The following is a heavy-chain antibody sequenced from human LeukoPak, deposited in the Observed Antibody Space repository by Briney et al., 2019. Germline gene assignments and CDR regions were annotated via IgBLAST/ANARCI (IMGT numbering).Heavy chain of an antibody. CDR1: GFPFSSYW. Sequence: GGSLRLSCVASGFPFSSYWMTWVRQAPGKGLEWVSAISGSGTITYYADSVKGRFTISRDTSKNTLYLQMKALRAEDTALYYCAKGFVTYYDYWGQGTLVTVSS. CDR3: AKGFVTYYDY. D-gene: IGHD3-16*02. V-gene: IGHV3-23*01. J-gene: IGHJ4*02. CDR2: ISGSGTIT.